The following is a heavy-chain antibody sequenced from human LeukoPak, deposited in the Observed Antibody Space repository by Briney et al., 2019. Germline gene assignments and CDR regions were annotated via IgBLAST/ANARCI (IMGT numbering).Heavy chain of an antibody. CDR2: ISFDGSNK. V-gene: IGHV3-30*04. D-gene: IGHD4-17*01. J-gene: IGHJ4*02. CDR3: ARNDYGTFYFDY. Sequence: GGSLRLSCAASVFSFSFFSMHWVRQAPGKGLEWVAIISFDGSNKYYADSVKGRFTISRDNSKNTLYVQMNSLRAEDTALYYCARNDYGTFYFDYWGQGTPVTASS. CDR1: VFSFSFFS.